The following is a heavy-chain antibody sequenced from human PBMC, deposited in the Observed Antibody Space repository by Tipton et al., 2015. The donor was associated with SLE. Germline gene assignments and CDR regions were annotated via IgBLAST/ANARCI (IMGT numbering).Heavy chain of an antibody. CDR1: GYSFINYG. CDR2: IYSYTNKR. V-gene: IGHV1-18*01. Sequence: VQLVQSGAEVKAPGASVKVSCKTSGYSFINYGISWVRQAPGQGLEWIGWIYSYTNKRNYAQKVQGRVTMTTDTSTSTAYMELRSLRSDDTAVYYCARDEEPVGEYFHHGGQGGLVTVSS. J-gene: IGHJ1*01. D-gene: IGHD1-26*01. CDR3: ARDEEPVGEYFHH.